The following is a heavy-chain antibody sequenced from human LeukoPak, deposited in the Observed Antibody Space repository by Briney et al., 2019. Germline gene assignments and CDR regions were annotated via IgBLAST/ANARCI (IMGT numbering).Heavy chain of an antibody. CDR2: INPNSGGT. Sequence: GASVKVSCKASGYTFTGCYMHWVRQAPGQGLEWMGWINPNSGGTNYAQKFQGRVTMTRDTSISTAYMELSRLRSDDTAVYYCARVPSSGWYGTNWFDPWGQGTLVTVSS. CDR3: ARVPSSGWYGTNWFDP. CDR1: GYTFTGCY. J-gene: IGHJ5*02. V-gene: IGHV1-2*02. D-gene: IGHD6-19*01.